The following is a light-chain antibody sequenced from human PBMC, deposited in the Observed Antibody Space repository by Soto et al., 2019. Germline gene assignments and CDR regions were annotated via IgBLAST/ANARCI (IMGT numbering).Light chain of an antibody. CDR3: QSYHSGNVV. J-gene: IGLJ2*01. CDR2: EDN. Sequence: NFMLTQPHSVSESPGKTVTISCTRSSGSIASNYVQWYQQRPGSAPTHVIYEDNERPSGVPDRFSGSIDSSSNSASLTISGLKTDDEADYYCQSYHSGNVVFGGGTQLTVL. CDR1: SGSIASNY. V-gene: IGLV6-57*04.